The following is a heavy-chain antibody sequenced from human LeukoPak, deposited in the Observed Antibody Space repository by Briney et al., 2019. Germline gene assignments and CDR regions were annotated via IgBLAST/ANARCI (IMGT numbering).Heavy chain of an antibody. CDR3: AKELGNYYDSSGYYPSLYYYYGMDV. J-gene: IGHJ6*02. V-gene: IGHV3-9*01. D-gene: IGHD3-22*01. Sequence: GGSLRLSCAASGFTFDDYAMHWVRHAPGKGLEWVSGISWYSGSIGYADSVKGRFTISRDNAKNSLYLQMNSLRAEDTALYYCAKELGNYYDSSGYYPSLYYYYGMDVWGQGTTVTVSS. CDR1: GFTFDDYA. CDR2: ISWYSGSI.